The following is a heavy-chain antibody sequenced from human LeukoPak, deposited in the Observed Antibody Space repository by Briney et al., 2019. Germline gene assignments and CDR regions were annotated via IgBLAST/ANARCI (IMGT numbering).Heavy chain of an antibody. J-gene: IGHJ6*02. CDR1: GGSISSDY. CDR2: IYYSVST. CDR3: ARGPHYHDSSGYSPSYSYAMDV. V-gene: IGHV4-59*01. Sequence: SETLSLTCTVSGGSISSDYWSWSRQPPGKGLEWIGYIYYSVSTNYNPSLRSRVTISVDTSKNQFSLDLRSVTAADTAVYYCARGPHYHDSSGYSPSYSYAMDVWGQGTTVTVSS. D-gene: IGHD3-22*01.